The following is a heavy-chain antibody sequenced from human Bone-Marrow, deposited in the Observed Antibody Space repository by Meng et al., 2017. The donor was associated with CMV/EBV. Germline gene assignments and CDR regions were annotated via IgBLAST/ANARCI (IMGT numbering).Heavy chain of an antibody. D-gene: IGHD3-22*01. CDR3: ARDSYCYDSSGYPGNAFDI. CDR1: GYTFTGYY. V-gene: IGHV1-69*05. Sequence: SVKVSCKASGYTFTGYYMHWVRQAPGQGLEWMGGIIPIFGTANYAQKFQGRVTITTDESTSTAYMELSSLRSEDTAVYYCARDSYCYDSSGYPGNAFDIWGQGTMVTFSS. CDR2: IIPIFGTA. J-gene: IGHJ3*02.